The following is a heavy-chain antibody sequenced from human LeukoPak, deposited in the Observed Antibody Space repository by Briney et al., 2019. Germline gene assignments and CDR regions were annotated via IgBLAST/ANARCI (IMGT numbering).Heavy chain of an antibody. D-gene: IGHD5-18*01. Sequence: GATVTVSFKSSGYTFTSYDINWVRQATGQGLEWMGWMNPNNGKTGYAQKFQGRVTISRDSSTNTAYKELNSLTSEDTAVFYCARGQWDSYGSWYFDYWGQGTLVTVSS. CDR3: ARGQWDSYGSWYFDY. CDR2: MNPNNGKT. CDR1: GYTFTSYD. V-gene: IGHV1-8*01. J-gene: IGHJ4*02.